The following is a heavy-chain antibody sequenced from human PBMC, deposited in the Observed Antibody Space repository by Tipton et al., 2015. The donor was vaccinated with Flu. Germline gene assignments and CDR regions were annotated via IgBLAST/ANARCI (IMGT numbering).Heavy chain of an antibody. CDR1: GYTFTSYD. D-gene: IGHD6-13*01. J-gene: IGHJ6*02. CDR3: ARGSIAAAGIYCYGMDV. Sequence: QVQLVQSGAEVKKPGASVKVSCKASGYTFTSYDINWVRQATGQGLEWMGWMNPNSGNTGYAQKFQGRVTMTRNTSISTAYMGLSSLRSEDTAVYYCARGSIAAAGIYCYGMDVWGQGTTVTVSS. CDR2: MNPNSGNT. V-gene: IGHV1-8*01.